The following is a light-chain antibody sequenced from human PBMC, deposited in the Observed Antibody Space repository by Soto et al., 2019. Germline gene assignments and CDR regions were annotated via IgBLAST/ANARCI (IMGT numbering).Light chain of an antibody. J-gene: IGKJ1*01. CDR1: QSISSW. CDR3: QQYDTYGT. V-gene: IGKV1-5*03. CDR2: KAS. Sequence: IQMTHAPSTLSASVGDRVTITCRASQSISSWLAWYQQKPGKAPKLLIYKASSLESGVPSRFSGSGSGTEFTLTISSLRPDDSATYYCQQYDTYGTFGQGTKVDIK.